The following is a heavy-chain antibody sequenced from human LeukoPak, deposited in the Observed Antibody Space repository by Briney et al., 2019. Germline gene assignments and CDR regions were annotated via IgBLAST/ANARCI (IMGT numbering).Heavy chain of an antibody. V-gene: IGHV3-21*01. CDR2: ISSTSSYI. Sequence: GGSLRVSCAASGFTFSSYSMNWVRQAPGKGLEWVSSISSTSSYIYYADSVKGRFTISRDNVKNSLYLQMNSLRAEDTAVYYCAISVEELASDHWGQGTLVTVSS. D-gene: IGHD6-6*01. J-gene: IGHJ4*02. CDR1: GFTFSSYS. CDR3: AISVEELASDH.